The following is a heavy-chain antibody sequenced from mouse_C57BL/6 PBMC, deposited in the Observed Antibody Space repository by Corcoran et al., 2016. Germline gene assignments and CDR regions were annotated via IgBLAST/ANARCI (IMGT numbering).Heavy chain of an antibody. J-gene: IGHJ1*03. V-gene: IGHV1-26*01. CDR3: ARLRGYCSSYWYFDV. CDR1: GYTFTDYY. D-gene: IGHD1-1*01. CDR2: INPNNGGT. Sequence: EVQLQQSGPELVKPGASVKISCKASGYTFTDYYMNWVKQSHGKSLEWIGDINPNNGGTSYNPKVKGKATLTVDKSSSTAYMELRSLTSEDSAVYYCARLRGYCSSYWYFDVWGTGTTVTVSS.